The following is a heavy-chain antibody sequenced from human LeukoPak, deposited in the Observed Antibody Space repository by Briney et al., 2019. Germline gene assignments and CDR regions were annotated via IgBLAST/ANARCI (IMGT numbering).Heavy chain of an antibody. CDR1: GGSISLYY. CDR3: ARGGPKGVSLFDY. Sequence: SETLSLTCTVSGGSISLYYWSWIRQPPGKGLEWIGYIYYSEITNYNPSLKSRVTVSVDTSKNQFSLKLTSVTAADTAVYYCARGGPKGVSLFDYWGQGTLVTVSS. J-gene: IGHJ4*02. D-gene: IGHD6-13*01. V-gene: IGHV4-59*08. CDR2: IYYSEIT.